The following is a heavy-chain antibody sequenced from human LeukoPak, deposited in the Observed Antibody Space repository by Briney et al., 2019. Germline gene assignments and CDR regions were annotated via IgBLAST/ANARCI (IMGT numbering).Heavy chain of an antibody. J-gene: IGHJ4*02. D-gene: IGHD5-12*01. Sequence: SETLSLTWAVYGGSFSGYYWSWIRQPPGKGLEWIGEINHSGSTNYNPSLKSRVTISVDTSKNQFSLKLSSVTAADTAVYYCARYHSGYVPMYRYWGQGTLVTVSS. CDR1: GGSFSGYY. CDR2: INHSGST. V-gene: IGHV4-34*01. CDR3: ARYHSGYVPMYRY.